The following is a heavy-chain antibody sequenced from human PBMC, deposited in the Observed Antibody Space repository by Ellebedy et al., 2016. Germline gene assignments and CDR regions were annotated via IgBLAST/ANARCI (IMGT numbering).Heavy chain of an antibody. CDR3: ARGRDSSGPLNYFDY. Sequence: SETLSLTCAVYGGSFSGYYWSWIRQPPGKGLEWIGEINHSGSTKYNPSLKSRVTISVEPSKNQFSLKLSSVTAADTAVYYCARGRDSSGPLNYFDYWGQGTLVTVSS. V-gene: IGHV4-34*01. J-gene: IGHJ4*02. D-gene: IGHD6-19*01. CDR1: GGSFSGYY. CDR2: INHSGST.